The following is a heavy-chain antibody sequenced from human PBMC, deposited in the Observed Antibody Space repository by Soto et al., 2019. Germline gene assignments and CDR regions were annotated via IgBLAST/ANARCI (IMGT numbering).Heavy chain of an antibody. CDR2: VSYDGSFK. D-gene: IGHD2-2*01. CDR3: AKDSDQLLFDYYYSGMDV. V-gene: IGHV3-30*18. J-gene: IGHJ6*02. Sequence: QVQLVESGGGVVQPGGSLRLSCEASGFTFSKFGIHWVRQAPGKGLEWVAVVSYDGSFKYYADSVKGRFTISRDNSKNTLYLPMNSLRPEDTALYYCAKDSDQLLFDYYYSGMDVWGQGTTVTVSS. CDR1: GFTFSKFG.